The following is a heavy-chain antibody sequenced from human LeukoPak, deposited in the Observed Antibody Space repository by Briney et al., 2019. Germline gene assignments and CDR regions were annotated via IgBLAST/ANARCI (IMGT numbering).Heavy chain of an antibody. J-gene: IGHJ5*02. CDR2: INNDGSST. V-gene: IGHV3-74*01. CDR1: GFTFANTW. D-gene: IGHD3-9*01. Sequence: GGSLRLSCAASGFTFANTWMHWVRQAPGKGLVWVSIINNDGSSTNYADSVKGRFTISRDSAKNTLYLQMNSLRAEDTAVYYCARGIRYFDWLPWGQGALVTVSS. CDR3: ARGIRYFDWLP.